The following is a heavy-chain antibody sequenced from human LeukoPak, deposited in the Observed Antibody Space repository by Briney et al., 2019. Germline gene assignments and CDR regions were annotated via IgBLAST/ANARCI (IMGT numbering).Heavy chain of an antibody. CDR2: IWYDGSNK. J-gene: IGHJ6*02. CDR3: ARDNPSSGMDV. D-gene: IGHD1-14*01. Sequence: GGSLRLSCAASGXTFSSYGMHWVRQAPGKGREWVAVIWYDGSNKYYADSVKGRFTISRDNSKNTLYLQMNSLRAEDTAVYYCARDNPSSGMDVWGQGTTVTVSS. V-gene: IGHV3-33*01. CDR1: GXTFSSYG.